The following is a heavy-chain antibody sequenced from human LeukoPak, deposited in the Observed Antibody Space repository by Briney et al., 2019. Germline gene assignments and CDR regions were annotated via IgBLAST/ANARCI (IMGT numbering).Heavy chain of an antibody. CDR2: IHYSGST. CDR1: GYSISSGYY. J-gene: IGHJ5*02. CDR3: ARLSGTESYDYVWGSYRRSSRGWFDP. V-gene: IGHV4-38-2*02. Sequence: SETLSLTCTVSGYSISSGYYWGWIRQPSGKGLEWIGSIHYSGSTYHNPSLKSRVTISVDTSKNQFSLKLSSVTAADTAMYYCARLSGTESYDYVWGSYRRSSRGWFDPWGQGTLVTVSS. D-gene: IGHD3-16*02.